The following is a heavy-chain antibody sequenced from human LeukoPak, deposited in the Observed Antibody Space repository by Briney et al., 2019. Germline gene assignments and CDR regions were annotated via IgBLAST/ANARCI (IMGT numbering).Heavy chain of an antibody. CDR1: GFNFGNYG. Sequence: HPGGSLRLSCAASGFNFGNYGMNWVRQAPGKGLEWVSGIRASGRTTDYADSVKGRFTISRDNSKNTLYLQMNSLRAEDTAVYYCAKAYVAVAGSWFDYWGQGTLVTVSS. CDR2: IRASGRTT. CDR3: AKAYVAVAGSWFDY. V-gene: IGHV3-23*01. J-gene: IGHJ4*02. D-gene: IGHD6-19*01.